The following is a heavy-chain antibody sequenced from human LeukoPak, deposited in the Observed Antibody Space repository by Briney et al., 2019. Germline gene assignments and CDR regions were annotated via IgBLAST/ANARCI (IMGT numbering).Heavy chain of an antibody. J-gene: IGHJ6*02. Sequence: ASVKVSCKASGYTFTGYYMHWVRQAPGQGLEWMGWINPNSGGTNYAQKLQGRVTMTTDTSTSTAYMELRSLRSDDTAVYYCARDAWAHTRLRAYGMDVWGQGTTVTVSS. CDR3: ARDAWAHTRLRAYGMDV. CDR2: INPNSGGT. D-gene: IGHD4-17*01. CDR1: GYTFTGYY. V-gene: IGHV1-2*02.